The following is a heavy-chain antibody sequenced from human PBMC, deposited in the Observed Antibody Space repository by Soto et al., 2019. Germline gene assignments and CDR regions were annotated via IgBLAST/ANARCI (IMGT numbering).Heavy chain of an antibody. CDR3: ARVAYGDYADH. CDR1: GGSISSYY. J-gene: IGHJ5*02. CDR2: IYYSGST. V-gene: IGHV4-59*01. D-gene: IGHD4-17*01. Sequence: SETLSLTCTVSGGSISSYYWSWIRQPPGKGLEWIGYIYYSGSTNYNPSLKSRVTISVDTSKNQFSLKLSSVTAADTAVYYCARVAYGDYADHWGQGTLVTVSS.